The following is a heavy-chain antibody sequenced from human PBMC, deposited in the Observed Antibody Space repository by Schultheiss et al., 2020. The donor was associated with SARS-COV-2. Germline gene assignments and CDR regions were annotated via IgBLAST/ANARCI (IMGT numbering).Heavy chain of an antibody. CDR3: ARHFYSSGWYSVDY. D-gene: IGHD6-19*01. J-gene: IGHJ4*02. Sequence: GESLKISCKGSGYSFTSYFTSYWIGWVRQMPGKGLEWMGIIYPGDSDTRYSPSFQGQVTISADKSISTAYLQWSSLKASDTAMYYCARHFYSSGWYSVDYWGQGTLVTVSS. V-gene: IGHV5-51*01. CDR1: GYSFTSYFTSYW. CDR2: IYPGDSDT.